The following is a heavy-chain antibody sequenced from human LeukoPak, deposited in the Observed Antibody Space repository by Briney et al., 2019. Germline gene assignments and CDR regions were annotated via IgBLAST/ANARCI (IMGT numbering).Heavy chain of an antibody. V-gene: IGHV1-8*01. CDR3: ARGSVTRNYDFWSGYYLNWFDP. D-gene: IGHD3-3*01. J-gene: IGHJ5*02. CDR1: GYTFTSYD. Sequence: ASVKVSCKASGYTFTSYDINWVRQATGQGLEWMGCMNPNSGNTGYAQKFQGRVTMTRNTSISTAYMELSSLRSEDTAVYYCARGSVTRNYDFWSGYYLNWFDPWGQGTLVTVSS. CDR2: MNPNSGNT.